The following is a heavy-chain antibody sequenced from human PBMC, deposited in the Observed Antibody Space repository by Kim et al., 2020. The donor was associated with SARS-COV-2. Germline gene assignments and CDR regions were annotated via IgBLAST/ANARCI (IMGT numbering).Heavy chain of an antibody. CDR1: GFTFSSYS. CDR3: ARDPSGFFDY. D-gene: IGHD1-26*01. J-gene: IGHJ4*02. V-gene: IGHV3-48*04. CDR2: ISSSSSTI. Sequence: GGSLRLSCAASGFTFSSYSMNWVRQAPGKGLEWVSYISSSSSTIYYADSVKGRFTISRDNAKNSLYLQMNSLRAEDTAVYYCARDPSGFFDYWGQGTLVTVS.